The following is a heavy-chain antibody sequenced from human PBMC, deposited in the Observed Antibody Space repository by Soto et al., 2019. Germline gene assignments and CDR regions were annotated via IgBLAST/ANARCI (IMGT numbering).Heavy chain of an antibody. CDR2: LDPTDSYT. D-gene: IGHD6-19*01. Sequence: EESLKISCKGSGYSITSYFISWVRQMPGKGLEWMGKLDPTDSYTNFSPSLQGHVTISGDKAISTAYLQWSSLKASDTVKYYCASPVIYRSGWHNNAFNVWGQGTMVTV. J-gene: IGHJ3*01. CDR3: ASPVIYRSGWHNNAFNV. CDR1: GYSITSYF. V-gene: IGHV5-10-1*01.